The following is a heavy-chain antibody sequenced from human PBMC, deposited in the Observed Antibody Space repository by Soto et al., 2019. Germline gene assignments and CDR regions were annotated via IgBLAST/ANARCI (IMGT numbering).Heavy chain of an antibody. J-gene: IGHJ5*01. D-gene: IGHD6-19*01. V-gene: IGHV3-11*01. CDR2: ISNSGGTI. CDR3: ARGIAVAGTYWFDS. Sequence: LRLSCAASGFTFSHYYMSWIRQAPGKGLVWVSYISNSGGTIYYADSVKGRFTISRDNTKNSLYLQLYSLRAEDTAMYYCARGIAVAGTYWFDSWGQGTLVTVSS. CDR1: GFTFSHYY.